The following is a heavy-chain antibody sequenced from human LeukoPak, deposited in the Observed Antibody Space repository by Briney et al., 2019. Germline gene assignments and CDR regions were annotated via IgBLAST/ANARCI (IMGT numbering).Heavy chain of an antibody. V-gene: IGHV3-48*02. D-gene: IGHD1-1*01. Sequence: GGSLRLSCAASGFTISSYAMNWVRQAPGKGLEWVSYISSSSSPINYADSVKGRFTISRDNAKNSLYLQMNSLRDEDTAVYHCARDCRLNCARQPGFDSWGQGTLVTVSS. CDR1: GFTISSYA. J-gene: IGHJ5*01. CDR2: ISSSSSPI. CDR3: ARDCRLNCARQPGFDS.